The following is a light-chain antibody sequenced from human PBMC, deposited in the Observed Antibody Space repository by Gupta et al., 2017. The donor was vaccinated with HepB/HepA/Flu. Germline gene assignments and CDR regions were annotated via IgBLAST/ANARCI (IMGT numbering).Light chain of an antibody. V-gene: IGKV2-30*01. CDR3: MQYTHGPHT. J-gene: IGKJ2*01. CDR1: ESLVGTDGNTR. CDR2: RVS. Sequence: DVVMTQSPLSLPVTIGQPASISCTSSESLVGTDGNTRLNWFHQGPGQSPRVLMYRVSNRDSGVPDRFSGSGSGTECTREISRVEAKDVGVYYGMQYTHGPHTFGQGTKLEIK.